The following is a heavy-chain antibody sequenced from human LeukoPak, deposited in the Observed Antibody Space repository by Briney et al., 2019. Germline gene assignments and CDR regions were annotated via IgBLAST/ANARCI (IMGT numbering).Heavy chain of an antibody. CDR1: GYTFTGYY. D-gene: IGHD1-26*01. J-gene: IGHJ5*02. CDR3: AREEAGIVGATTSWFDP. V-gene: IGHV1-2*02. CDR2: INPNSGGT. Sequence: ASVKVSCNASGYTFTGYYMHWVRQAPGQGLEWMVWINPNSGGTNYAQKFQGRVTMTRDTSISTAYMELSRLRSDDTAVYYCAREEAGIVGATTSWFDPWGQGTLVTVSS.